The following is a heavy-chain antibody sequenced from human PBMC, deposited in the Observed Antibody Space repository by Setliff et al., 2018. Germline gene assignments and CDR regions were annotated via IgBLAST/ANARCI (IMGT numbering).Heavy chain of an antibody. J-gene: IGHJ4*02. CDR1: GYSFTSYW. V-gene: IGHV5-51*01. CDR3: ARLATDYGDYESLNYFDY. CDR2: IDPEDSET. D-gene: IGHD4-17*01. Sequence: GESLKISCKGSGYSFTSYWIGWVRQMPGKGLEWMGIIDPEDSETKYSPSFQGLVTISADKSISTAYLQWSSLKASDTAMYYCARLATDYGDYESLNYFDYWGQGTLVTVSS.